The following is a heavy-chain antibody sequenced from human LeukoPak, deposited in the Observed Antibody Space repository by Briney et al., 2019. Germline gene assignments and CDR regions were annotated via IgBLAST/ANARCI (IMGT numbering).Heavy chain of an antibody. CDR3: ARQATIAVAGGEFDY. CDR2: IYPGDSDT. Sequence: GESLKISCKGSGYSFTSYWIGWVRQMPGKGLEWMGIIYPGDSDTGYSPSFQGQVTISADKSISTAYLQWSSLKASDTAMYYCARQATIAVAGGEFDYWGQGTLVTVSS. V-gene: IGHV5-51*01. CDR1: GYSFTSYW. J-gene: IGHJ4*02. D-gene: IGHD6-19*01.